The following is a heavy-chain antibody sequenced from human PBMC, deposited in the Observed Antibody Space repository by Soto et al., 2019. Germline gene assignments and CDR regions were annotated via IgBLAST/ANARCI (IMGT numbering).Heavy chain of an antibody. CDR3: GGAGKAWGSYSHLRYNRDV. CDR2: IWYDGSNK. D-gene: IGHD3-16*01. J-gene: IGHJ6*03. CDR1: GFTFSSYG. Sequence: PGGSLRLSCAASGFTFSSYGMHWVRQAPGKGLEWVAVIWYDGSNKYYADSVKGRFTISRDNSKNTLYLQMNSLRAEDTAVYYWGGAGKAWGSYSHLRYNRDVGGKGTRATV. V-gene: IGHV3-33*01.